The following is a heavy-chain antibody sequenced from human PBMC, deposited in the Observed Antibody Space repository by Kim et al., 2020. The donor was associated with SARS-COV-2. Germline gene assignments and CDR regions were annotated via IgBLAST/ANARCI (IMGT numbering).Heavy chain of an antibody. CDR3: ASKTIAARLKGFDY. Sequence: SETLSLTCTVSGGSISSSSYYWGWIRQPPGKGLEWIGSIYYSGSTYYNPSLKSRVTISVDTSKNQFSLKLSSVTAADTAVYYCASKTIAARLKGFDYWGQGTLVTVSS. V-gene: IGHV4-39*01. CDR1: GGSISSSSYY. CDR2: IYYSGST. D-gene: IGHD6-6*01. J-gene: IGHJ4*02.